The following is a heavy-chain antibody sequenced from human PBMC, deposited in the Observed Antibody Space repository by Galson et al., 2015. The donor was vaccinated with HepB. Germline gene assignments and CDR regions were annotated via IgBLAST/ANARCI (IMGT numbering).Heavy chain of an antibody. CDR3: AKEGILLWRYGRDV. J-gene: IGHJ6*02. Sequence: SLRLSCAASGFTFNNYVMSWVRQAPGKGLEWVSSISGGVGTTYYGDSVKGRFSMSRDNSRTTLYLQMNSLRVEDTAIYYCAKEGILLWRYGRDVWGQGTTVTVSS. CDR2: ISGGVGTT. V-gene: IGHV3-23*01. D-gene: IGHD3-10*01. CDR1: GFTFNNYV.